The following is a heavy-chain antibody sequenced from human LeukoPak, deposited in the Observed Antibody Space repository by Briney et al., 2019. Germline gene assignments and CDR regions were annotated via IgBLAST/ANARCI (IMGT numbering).Heavy chain of an antibody. CDR3: AKDAAGPEY. CDR2: ISASGGDT. Sequence: GGSLRLSCVVSGLTFSSYSMSWVRQAPGKGLDWVSGISASGGDTWYPDSVKGRFTISRDNSKNTLFLQISSLRVEDTAMYYCAKDAAGPEYWGQGTLVTVSS. V-gene: IGHV3-23*01. D-gene: IGHD6-13*01. J-gene: IGHJ4*02. CDR1: GLTFSSYS.